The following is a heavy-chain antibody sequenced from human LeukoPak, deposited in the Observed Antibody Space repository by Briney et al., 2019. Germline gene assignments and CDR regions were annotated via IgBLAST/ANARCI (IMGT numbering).Heavy chain of an antibody. D-gene: IGHD4-11*01. CDR2: IYSGGST. V-gene: IGHV3-66*01. CDR3: AREGSNSDYYYGMDV. J-gene: IGHJ6*02. CDR1: GFTVSSNY. Sequence: AGGSLRLSCAASGFTVSSNYMSWVRQAPGKGLEWVSVIYSGGSTYYADSVEGRFTISRDNSKNTLYLQMNSLRAEDTAVYYCAREGSNSDYYYGMDVWGQGTTVTVSS.